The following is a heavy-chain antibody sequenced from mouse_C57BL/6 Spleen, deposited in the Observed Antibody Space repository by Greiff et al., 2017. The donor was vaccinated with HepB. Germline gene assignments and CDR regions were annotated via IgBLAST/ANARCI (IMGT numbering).Heavy chain of an antibody. CDR2: IYPGDGDT. Sequence: VQLKQSGPELVKPGASVKISCKASGYAFSSSWMNWVKQRPGKGLEWIGRIYPGDGDTNYNGKFKGKATLTADKSSSTAYMQLSSLTSEDSAVYFCARGVITTVVAHFDYWGQGTTLTVSS. CDR3: ARGVITTVVAHFDY. J-gene: IGHJ2*01. CDR1: GYAFSSSW. V-gene: IGHV1-82*01. D-gene: IGHD1-1*01.